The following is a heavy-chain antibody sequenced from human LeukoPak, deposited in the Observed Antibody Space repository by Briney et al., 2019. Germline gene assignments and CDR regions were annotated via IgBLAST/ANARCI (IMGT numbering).Heavy chain of an antibody. CDR2: ISSSSSYI. Sequence: GGSLRLSCAASGFTFSSYSMTWVRQAPGKGLEWVSSISSSSSYIYYADSVKGRFTISRDNAKNSLYLQMNSLRAEDTAVYYCARVEGYCSSTSCYIVYWGQGTLVTVSS. CDR3: ARVEGYCSSTSCYIVY. J-gene: IGHJ4*02. CDR1: GFTFSSYS. D-gene: IGHD2-2*02. V-gene: IGHV3-21*01.